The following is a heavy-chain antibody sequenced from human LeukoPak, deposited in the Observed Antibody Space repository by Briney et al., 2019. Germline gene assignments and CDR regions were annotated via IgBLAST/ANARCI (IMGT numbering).Heavy chain of an antibody. V-gene: IGHV3-48*04. Sequence: PGGSLRLSCAASGFTFSSYSMNWVRQAPGKGLEWVSYISSSSSTIYYADSVKGRFTISRDNAKNSLYLQMNSLRAEDTAVYYCARDAQWLGAFDIWAKGQWSPSLQ. J-gene: IGHJ3*02. D-gene: IGHD6-19*01. CDR1: GFTFSSYS. CDR3: ARDAQWLGAFDI. CDR2: ISSSSSTI.